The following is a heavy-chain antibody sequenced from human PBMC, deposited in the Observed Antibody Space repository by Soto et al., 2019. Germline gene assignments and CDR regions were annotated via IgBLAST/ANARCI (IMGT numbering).Heavy chain of an antibody. CDR1: GGSFSGYY. D-gene: IGHD2-2*01. Sequence: PSETLSLTCAVYGGSFSGYYWSWIRQPPGKGLEWIGEINHSGSTNYNPSLKSRVTISVDTSKNQFSLKLSSVTAADTAVYYCARFRTGGYCSSTSCRPYYYYGMDVWGQGTTVTVSS. V-gene: IGHV4-34*01. CDR2: INHSGST. J-gene: IGHJ6*02. CDR3: ARFRTGGYCSSTSCRPYYYYGMDV.